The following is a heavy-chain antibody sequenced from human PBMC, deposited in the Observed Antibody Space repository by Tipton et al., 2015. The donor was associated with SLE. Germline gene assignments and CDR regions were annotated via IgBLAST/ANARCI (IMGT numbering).Heavy chain of an antibody. CDR3: TREAYGAPFYDY. V-gene: IGHV3-49*03. D-gene: IGHD4-17*01. J-gene: IGHJ4*02. CDR1: GFTFGDYA. Sequence: SLRLSCTASGFTFGDYAMSWLRQAPGKGLEWVGFIRSKAYGGTTEYAASVKGRFTISRDDSKSIAYLQMNSLKTEDTAVYYCTREAYGAPFYDYWGQGTLVTVSS. CDR2: IRSKAYGGTT.